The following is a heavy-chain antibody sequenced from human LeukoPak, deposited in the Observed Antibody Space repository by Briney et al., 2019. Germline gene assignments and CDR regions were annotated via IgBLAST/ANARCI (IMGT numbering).Heavy chain of an antibody. Sequence: GRSLRLSCAASGFTFDDYAMHWVRQAPGKGLEWVSGISWNSGSIGYADSVKGRFTISRDNAKNSLYLQMNSLRAEDMALYHCAKASYGDYLTTQFDYWGQGTLVTVSS. J-gene: IGHJ4*02. V-gene: IGHV3-9*03. CDR1: GFTFDDYA. CDR2: ISWNSGSI. D-gene: IGHD4-17*01. CDR3: AKASYGDYLTTQFDY.